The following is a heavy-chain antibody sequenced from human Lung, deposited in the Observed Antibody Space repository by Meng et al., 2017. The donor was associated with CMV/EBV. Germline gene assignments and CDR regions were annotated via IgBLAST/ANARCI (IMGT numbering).Heavy chain of an antibody. CDR1: DFTVSSNY. CDR3: TRVFGSGSQRYGGYYGMDV. Sequence: GGSXRLSCAASDFTVSSNYMSWVRQAPGKGLEWVSLIYSGGTTYYADSVKGRFTISRDNSKNTLYLQMNSLRAEDTAVYYCTRVFGSGSQRYGGYYGMDVWXQGTXVTVSS. V-gene: IGHV3-53*01. CDR2: IYSGGTT. D-gene: IGHD3-10*01. J-gene: IGHJ6*02.